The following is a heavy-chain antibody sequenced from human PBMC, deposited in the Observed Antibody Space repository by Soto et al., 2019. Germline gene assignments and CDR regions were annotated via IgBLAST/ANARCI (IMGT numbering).Heavy chain of an antibody. D-gene: IGHD2-2*01. CDR3: ARALGEYCSSTSCYVLYFQH. J-gene: IGHJ1*01. Sequence: PSETLSLTCTVSGGSISSGGYYWSWIRQHPGKGLEWIGYIYYSGSTNYNPSLKSRVTISVDTSKNQFSLKLSSVTAADTAVYYCARALGEYCSSTSCYVLYFQHWGQGTLVTVSS. V-gene: IGHV4-61*08. CDR1: GGSISSGGYY. CDR2: IYYSGST.